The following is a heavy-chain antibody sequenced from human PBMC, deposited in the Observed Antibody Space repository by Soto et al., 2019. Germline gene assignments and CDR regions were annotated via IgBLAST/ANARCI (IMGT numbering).Heavy chain of an antibody. CDR3: AREAYSSSSLGPHYAFDI. J-gene: IGHJ3*02. CDR1: GFTFSSYW. CDR2: IKQDGSEK. D-gene: IGHD6-6*01. V-gene: IGHV3-7*01. Sequence: GGSLRLSCAASGFTFSSYWMSWVRQAPGKGLEWVANIKQDGSEKYYVDSVKGRFTISRDNAKNSLYLQMNSLRAEDTAVYYCAREAYSSSSLGPHYAFDIWGQGTMVTVSS.